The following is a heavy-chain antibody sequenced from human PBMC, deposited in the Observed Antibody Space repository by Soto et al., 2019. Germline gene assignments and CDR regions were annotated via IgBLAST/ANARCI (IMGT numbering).Heavy chain of an antibody. V-gene: IGHV4-30-4*01. CDR3: ASNFGESSWAYFDY. D-gene: IGHD3-10*01. CDR1: GGSIITGRYY. J-gene: IGHJ4*02. CDR2: ISYSGST. Sequence: QVQLQESGPRLVKPSQTLSLTCTVSGGSIITGRYYWSWIRQPPGKGLEWIGYISYSGSTYYNPSLKGRLTISIDTSKGPFSLKLTSVTAADTADYYCASNFGESSWAYFDYWGQGTQVTVSS.